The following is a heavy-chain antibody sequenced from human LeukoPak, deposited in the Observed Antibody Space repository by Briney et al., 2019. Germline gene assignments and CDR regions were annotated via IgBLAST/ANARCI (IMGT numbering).Heavy chain of an antibody. Sequence: SETLSLTCTVSGYSISSGYYWGWIRQPPGKGLEWIGSIYHSGSTYYNPSLKSRVTISVDTSKNQFSLKLSSVTAADTAVYYCARHEVATSYFDYWGQGTLVTVSS. D-gene: IGHD5-12*01. J-gene: IGHJ4*02. CDR1: GYSISSGYY. V-gene: IGHV4-38-2*02. CDR3: ARHEVATSYFDY. CDR2: IYHSGST.